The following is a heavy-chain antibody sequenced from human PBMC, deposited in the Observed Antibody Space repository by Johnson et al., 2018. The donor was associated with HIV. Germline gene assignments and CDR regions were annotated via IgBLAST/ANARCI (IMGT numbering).Heavy chain of an antibody. CDR3: AKDRDGYTLGAFDI. Sequence: VQLVESGGGLVQPGRSLRLSCAASRFTFDDYAMHWVRQAPGKGLEWVSGMSWSSGSIAYADSVKGRFTISRDNSKNTLYLQMNSLRPEDTAVYYCAKDRDGYTLGAFDIGGQGTMVTVSS. CDR2: MSWSSGSI. V-gene: IGHV3-9*01. J-gene: IGHJ3*02. D-gene: IGHD5-24*01. CDR1: RFTFDDYA.